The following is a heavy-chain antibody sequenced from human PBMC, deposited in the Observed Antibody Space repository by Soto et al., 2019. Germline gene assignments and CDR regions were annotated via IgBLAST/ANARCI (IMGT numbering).Heavy chain of an antibody. CDR3: ARDLIDDWSGYYSGSGWSSGGMDV. Sequence: SVKVSCKASGYTFTSYYMHWVRQAPGQGLEWMGIINPSGGSTSYAQKFQGRVTMTRDTSTSTVYVELSSLRSEDTAVYYCARDLIDDWSGYYSGSGWSSGGMDVWGQGTTVTVPS. CDR2: INPSGGST. J-gene: IGHJ6*02. D-gene: IGHD3-3*01. V-gene: IGHV1-46*01. CDR1: GYTFTSYY.